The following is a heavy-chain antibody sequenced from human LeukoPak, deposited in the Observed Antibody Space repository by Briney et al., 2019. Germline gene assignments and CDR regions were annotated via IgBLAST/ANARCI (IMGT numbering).Heavy chain of an antibody. CDR3: AKGSLLWFGELLTNRNWFDP. D-gene: IGHD3-10*01. J-gene: IGHJ5*02. V-gene: IGHV3-30*18. CDR2: ISYDGSNK. Sequence: GRSLRLSCAASGFTFSSYGMHWVRQAPGKGLEWVAVISYDGSNKYYADSVKGRFTISRDNSKNTLYLQMNSLRAEDTAVYYCAKGSLLWFGELLTNRNWFDPWGQGTLVTVPS. CDR1: GFTFSSYG.